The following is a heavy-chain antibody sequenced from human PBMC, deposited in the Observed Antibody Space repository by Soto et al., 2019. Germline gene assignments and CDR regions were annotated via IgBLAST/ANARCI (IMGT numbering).Heavy chain of an antibody. Sequence: QVQLVQSGTVVQRRGSSVKVSCQASGGTFSSHGMAWVRQAPGQGLEWMGGIIPTFGTPTYAPKFQGRVTITSDKSTHTAYMELSSLRSEDTGVYYCASERSAQDFDVWGQGTLITVSS. J-gene: IGHJ4*02. V-gene: IGHV1-69*06. CDR2: IIPTFGTP. CDR1: GGTFSSHG. D-gene: IGHD1-26*01. CDR3: ASERSAQDFDV.